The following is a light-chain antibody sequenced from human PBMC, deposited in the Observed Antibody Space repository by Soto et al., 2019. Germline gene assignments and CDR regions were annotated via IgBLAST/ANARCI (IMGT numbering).Light chain of an antibody. V-gene: IGKV1-5*03. CDR1: QTIDSW. Sequence: DIQMTQTSSTLSASVGDRVTSPCRASQTIDSWLAWYQQRPGKPPNLLIYKASTLASGVPSRFSGSGSGTEFTLTINSLQPDDFATYYCQQYHIYSGTFGQGTKVDIK. J-gene: IGKJ1*01. CDR3: QQYHIYSGT. CDR2: KAS.